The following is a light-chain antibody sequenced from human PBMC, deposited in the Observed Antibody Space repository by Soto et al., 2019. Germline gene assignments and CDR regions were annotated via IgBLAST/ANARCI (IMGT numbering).Light chain of an antibody. V-gene: IGLV2-14*01. CDR2: EVS. Sequence: QSALAQPASVSGSPGQSITISCTGTSSDVGGYNYVSWYQQHPGKAPKPMIYEVSNRPSGVSNRFSGSKSGNTASLTISGLQAEDEADYYCSSYTSSSTPHYVFGTGTKVTVL. J-gene: IGLJ1*01. CDR1: SSDVGGYNY. CDR3: SSYTSSSTPHYV.